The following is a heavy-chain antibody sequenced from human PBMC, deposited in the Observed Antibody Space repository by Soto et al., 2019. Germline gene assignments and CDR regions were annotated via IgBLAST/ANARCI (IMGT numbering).Heavy chain of an antibody. D-gene: IGHD6-19*01. V-gene: IGHV1-69*13. CDR2: IIPIFGTA. J-gene: IGHJ1*01. CDR1: GGTFSSYA. CDR3: AERAVVGSGPENFHH. Sequence: PWPSVKVSCKASGGTFSSYAISWVRQAPGQGLEWMGGIIPIFGTANYAQKFQGRVTITADESTSTAYMELSSLRSEDTAVYYCAERAVVGSGPENFHHWGQGALRTV.